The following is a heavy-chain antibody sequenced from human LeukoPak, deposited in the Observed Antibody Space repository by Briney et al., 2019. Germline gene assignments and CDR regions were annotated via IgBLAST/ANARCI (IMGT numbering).Heavy chain of an antibody. D-gene: IGHD3-16*01. CDR3: ARGRRILGGPENAGDFFDF. J-gene: IGHJ4*01. CDR1: GYTLTDYY. Sequence: GASMKVSCKASGYTLTDYYLHWVRQAPGQGLKWMGWINPNSGAIHYAQSFQARVTMTRDTSIASSYMELTGLESDDTAVYYCARGRRILGGPENAGDFFDFWGQGSLVTVSS. V-gene: IGHV1-2*02. CDR2: INPNSGAI.